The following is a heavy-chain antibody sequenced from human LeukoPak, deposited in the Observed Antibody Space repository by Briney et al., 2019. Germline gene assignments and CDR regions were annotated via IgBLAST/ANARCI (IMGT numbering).Heavy chain of an antibody. CDR2: FYNSGRN. CDR1: GASISSYY. Sequence: SETLSLTCTVSGASISSYYWSWIRQPAGKGLEWIGRFYNSGRNNYNPSLKSRVPMSVDTSKNQFSLKLSSVTAADTAIYYCARDLDSYSSNWYPYTSGWYLDYWGQGTLVTVSS. J-gene: IGHJ4*02. V-gene: IGHV4-4*07. D-gene: IGHD6-19*01. CDR3: ARDLDSYSSNWYPYTSGWYLDY.